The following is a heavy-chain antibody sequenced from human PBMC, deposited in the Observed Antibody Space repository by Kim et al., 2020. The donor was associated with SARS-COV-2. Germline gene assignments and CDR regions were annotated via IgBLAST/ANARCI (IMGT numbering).Heavy chain of an antibody. Sequence: GGSLRLSCAASGFTFSSYSMNWVRQAPGKGLEWVSSISSSSSYIYYADSVKGRFTISRDNAKNSLYLQMNSLRAEDTAVYYCARGSSKGWLHPLPWYFDLWGRGTLVTVSS. J-gene: IGHJ2*01. CDR3: ARGSSKGWLHPLPWYFDL. CDR1: GFTFSSYS. D-gene: IGHD5-12*01. CDR2: ISSSSSYI. V-gene: IGHV3-21*01.